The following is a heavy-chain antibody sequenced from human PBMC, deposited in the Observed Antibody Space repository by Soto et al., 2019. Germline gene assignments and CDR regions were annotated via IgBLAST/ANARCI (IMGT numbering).Heavy chain of an antibody. CDR2: IIPIFGTA. CDR3: ARDRNQITGTFDY. V-gene: IGHV1-69*13. D-gene: IGHD1-20*01. CDR1: GGTFSSYA. Sequence: SVKVSCKASGGTFSSYAISWVRQAPGQGLEWMGGIIPIFGTANYAQKFQGRVTITADESTSTAYMELSSLRSEDTAVYYCARDRNQITGTFDYWGQGTLVTVSS. J-gene: IGHJ4*02.